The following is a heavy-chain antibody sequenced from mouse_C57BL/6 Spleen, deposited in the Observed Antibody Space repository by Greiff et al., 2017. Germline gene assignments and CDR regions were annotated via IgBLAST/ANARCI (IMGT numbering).Heavy chain of an antibody. CDR1: GYTFTSYW. D-gene: IGHD2-2*01. V-gene: IGHV1-52*01. Sequence: VQLQQPGAELVRPGSSVKLSCKASGYTFTSYWMHWVKQRPIQGLEWIGNIDPSDSETHYNQKFKDKATLTVDKSSSTAYMQLSSLTSADSAVYYCARGGYDGTWFAYWGQGTLVTVSA. CDR2: IDPSDSET. J-gene: IGHJ3*01. CDR3: ARGGYDGTWFAY.